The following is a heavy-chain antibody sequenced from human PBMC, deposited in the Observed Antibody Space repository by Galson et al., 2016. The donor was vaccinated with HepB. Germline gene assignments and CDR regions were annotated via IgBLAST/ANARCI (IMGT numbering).Heavy chain of an antibody. J-gene: IGHJ3*02. D-gene: IGHD1-26*01. CDR3: ARNHGTYSSTGFDI. CDR1: GYTFTSSG. Sequence: SVKVSCKASGYTFTSSGITWVRQAPGQGLEWMGWNSAYNGTTNYARKFQGKVTMTTERFTTTAFMELRSLRSDDTAVYYCARNHGTYSSTGFDIWGQGTMVTVAS. CDR2: NSAYNGTT. V-gene: IGHV1-18*04.